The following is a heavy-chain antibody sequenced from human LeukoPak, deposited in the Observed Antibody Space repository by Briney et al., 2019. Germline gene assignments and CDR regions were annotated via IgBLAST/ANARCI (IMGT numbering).Heavy chain of an antibody. CDR3: AKTGITQYSSGLGIDY. J-gene: IGHJ4*02. D-gene: IGHD6-19*01. CDR2: ISGSGGST. CDR1: GFAFNRFY. Sequence: GGSLRLSCAASGFAFNRFYLHWVRQAPGKGLEWVSAISGSGGSTYYADSVKGRFTISRDNSKNTLYLQMNSLRAEDTAVYYCAKTGITQYSSGLGIDYWGQGTLVTVSS. V-gene: IGHV3-23*01.